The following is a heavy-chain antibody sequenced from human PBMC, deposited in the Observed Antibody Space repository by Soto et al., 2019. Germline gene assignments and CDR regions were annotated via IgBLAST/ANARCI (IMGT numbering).Heavy chain of an antibody. V-gene: IGHV3-23*01. D-gene: IGHD2-15*01. CDR2: INGGGGRT. CDR3: AKVKVCSGGSCQDDY. CDR1: GFTFSSYT. Sequence: EVPLLEAGGDLIQPGGSLRLSCAASGFTFSSYTMTWVRQAPWKGLEWVSAINGGGGRTYYADSVKGRFTISRDNSKATLYLQMNSLRAEDTAVYYCAKVKVCSGGSCQDDYWAQGTLATVSS. J-gene: IGHJ4*02.